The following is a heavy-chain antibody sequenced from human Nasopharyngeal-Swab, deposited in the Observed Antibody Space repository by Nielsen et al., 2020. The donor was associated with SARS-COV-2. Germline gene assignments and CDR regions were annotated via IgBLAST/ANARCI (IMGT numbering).Heavy chain of an antibody. CDR3: ASSVTNAFDI. Sequence: VRQAPGKGLEWVSGISWNSGSIGYADSVKGRLTISRDNAKNSLYLQMNSLRAEDTALYYCASSVTNAFDIWGQGTMVTVSS. V-gene: IGHV3-9*01. D-gene: IGHD4-17*01. CDR2: ISWNSGSI. J-gene: IGHJ3*02.